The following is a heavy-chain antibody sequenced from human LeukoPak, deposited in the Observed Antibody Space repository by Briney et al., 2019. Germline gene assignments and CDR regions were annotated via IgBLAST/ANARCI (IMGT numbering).Heavy chain of an antibody. CDR3: VRVQTSGNYYYFDY. CDR1: GFTFSDHY. CDR2: IRKKVNSYTT. J-gene: IGHJ4*02. Sequence: GGSLRLSCAAYGFTFSDHYMDWLRQAQGKGLEWVGRIRKKVNSYTTEYAASVKGRFTISRDDSKSSLYLQVNSLKTEDTAVYYCVRVQTSGNYYYFDYGGQGTLVTVSS. V-gene: IGHV3-72*01. D-gene: IGHD1-26*01.